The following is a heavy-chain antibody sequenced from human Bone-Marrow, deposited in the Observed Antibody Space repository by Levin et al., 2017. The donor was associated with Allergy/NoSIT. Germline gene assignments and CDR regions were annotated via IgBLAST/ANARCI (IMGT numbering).Heavy chain of an antibody. J-gene: IGHJ5*02. CDR3: ARDAPDNNSSSWYFFISGAWRENFGGWFDP. V-gene: IGHV3-33*01. D-gene: IGHD6-13*01. CDR2: IWYDGSNK. Sequence: GGSLRLSCAASGFTFSSYGMHWVRQAPGKGLEWVAVIWYDGSNKYYADSVKGRFTISRDNSKNTLYLQMNSLRAEDTAVYYCARDAPDNNSSSWYFFISGAWRENFGGWFDPWGQGTLVTVSS. CDR1: GFTFSSYG.